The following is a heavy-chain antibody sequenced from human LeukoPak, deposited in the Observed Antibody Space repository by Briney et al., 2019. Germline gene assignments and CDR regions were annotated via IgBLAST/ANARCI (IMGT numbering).Heavy chain of an antibody. D-gene: IGHD6-13*01. Sequence: SETLSLTCTVSGHSIINSYYWGWIRQPPGKGLEWIGRIYTSGSTNYNPSLKSRVTMSVDTSKNQFSLKLSSVTAADTAVYYCARGYSSSWYVMDAFDIWGQGTMVTVSS. V-gene: IGHV4-4*07. J-gene: IGHJ3*02. CDR3: ARGYSSSWYVMDAFDI. CDR2: IYTSGST. CDR1: GHSIINSYY.